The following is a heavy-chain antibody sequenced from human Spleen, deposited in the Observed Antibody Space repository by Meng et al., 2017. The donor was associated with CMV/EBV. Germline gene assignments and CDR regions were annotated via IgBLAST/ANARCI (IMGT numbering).Heavy chain of an antibody. Sequence: QRRLQRSGHGLVKPSETLSITCTVSGGSISSSSYYWGWIRQPPGKGLEWIGSIYYSGSTYYNPSLKSRVTISVDTSKNQFSLKLSSVTAADTAVYYCARDLLYYFDYWGQGTLVTVSS. CDR3: ARDLLYYFDY. J-gene: IGHJ4*02. V-gene: IGHV4-39*07. CDR2: IYYSGST. CDR1: GGSISSSSYY.